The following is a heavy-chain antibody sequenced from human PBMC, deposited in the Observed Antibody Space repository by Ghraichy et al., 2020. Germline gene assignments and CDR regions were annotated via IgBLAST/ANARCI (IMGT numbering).Heavy chain of an antibody. J-gene: IGHJ3*02. CDR3: ARYSTVVKLWAFDI. V-gene: IGHV3-11*01. CDR2: ISSSGSTI. CDR1: GFTFSDYY. D-gene: IGHD4-23*01. Sequence: GGSLRLSCAASGFTFSDYYMSWIRQAPGKGLEWVSYISSSGSTIYYADSVKGRFTISRDNAKNSLYLQMNSLRAEDTAVYYCARYSTVVKLWAFDIWGQGTMVTVSS.